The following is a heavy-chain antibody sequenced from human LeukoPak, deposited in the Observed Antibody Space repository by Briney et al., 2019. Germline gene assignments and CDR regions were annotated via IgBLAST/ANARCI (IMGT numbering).Heavy chain of an antibody. D-gene: IGHD2-21*02. CDR2: MNPNSGNT. CDR1: GYNFTSYD. J-gene: IGHJ4*02. Sequence: GASVKVSFKASGYNFTSYDINWVRQATGQGLEWMGWMNPNSGNTGYAQKFQGRLTMTRNTSISTAYMELSSLTSEDTAVYYCARPSGNCGGDCYRLSYWGQGALVTVSS. V-gene: IGHV1-8*01. CDR3: ARPSGNCGGDCYRLSY.